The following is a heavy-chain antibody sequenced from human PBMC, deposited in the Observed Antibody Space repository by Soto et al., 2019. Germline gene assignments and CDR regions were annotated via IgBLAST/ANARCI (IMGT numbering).Heavy chain of an antibody. Sequence: PGGSLRLSCAASGFTFSSYDMHWARQAPGKGLEWVALISHDGNNKYYADSVKGRFTISRDNSKNTLYLQVNSLRAEDTAVYYCAKGSYYYDSSAFYSPFDFWGQGTLVTVSS. CDR1: GFTFSSYD. D-gene: IGHD3-22*01. CDR3: AKGSYYYDSSAFYSPFDF. CDR2: ISHDGNNK. J-gene: IGHJ4*02. V-gene: IGHV3-30*18.